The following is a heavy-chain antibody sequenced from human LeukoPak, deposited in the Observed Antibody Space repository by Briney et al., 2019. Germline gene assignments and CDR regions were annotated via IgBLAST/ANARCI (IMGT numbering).Heavy chain of an antibody. Sequence: SETPSLTCAVYGGSFSGYYWSWIRQPPGKGLEWIGEINHSGSTNYNPSLKSRVTISVDTSKNQFSLRLSSVTAADTAVYYCARAFGYGDYAIDYWGQGPLVTVSS. J-gene: IGHJ4*02. CDR2: INHSGST. D-gene: IGHD4-17*01. CDR1: GGSFSGYY. CDR3: ARAFGYGDYAIDY. V-gene: IGHV4-34*01.